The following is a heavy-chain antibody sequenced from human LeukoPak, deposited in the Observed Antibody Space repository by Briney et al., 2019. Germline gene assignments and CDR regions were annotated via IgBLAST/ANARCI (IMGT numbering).Heavy chain of an antibody. J-gene: IGHJ6*03. CDR1: GFSLSSYW. CDR3: ARSSAPSMVRGVIMPNYYYYYMDV. Sequence: GGSLRLSCAASGFSLSSYWMTWVRQAPGKGLEWVANIKQDGSEKNYVDSVKGRFTIPRDNAKNTLYLQMNSLRAEDTAVYYCARSSAPSMVRGVIMPNYYYYYMDVWGKGTTVTVSS. D-gene: IGHD3-10*01. V-gene: IGHV3-7*01. CDR2: IKQDGSEK.